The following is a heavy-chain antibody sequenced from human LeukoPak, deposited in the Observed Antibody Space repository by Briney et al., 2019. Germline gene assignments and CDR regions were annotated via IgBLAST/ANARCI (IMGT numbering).Heavy chain of an antibody. CDR1: GGSISSSSYY. J-gene: IGHJ4*02. Sequence: SETLSLTCTVSGGSISSSSYYWGWIRQPPGKGLEWIGSIYYSGSTYYNPSLKSRVTISVDTSKNQFSPKLSSVTAADTAVYYCARHATVTTVDYWGQGTLVTVSS. D-gene: IGHD4-17*01. CDR2: IYYSGST. V-gene: IGHV4-39*01. CDR3: ARHATVTTVDY.